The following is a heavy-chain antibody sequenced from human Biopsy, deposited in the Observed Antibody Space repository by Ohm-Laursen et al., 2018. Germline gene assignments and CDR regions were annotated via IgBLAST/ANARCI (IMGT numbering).Heavy chain of an antibody. J-gene: IGHJ4*02. V-gene: IGHV4-59*08. Sequence: GTLSLTWPVSGVSISSYFWSWIRQPLGKGLEWIGYGSYSGNTKYNPSLKSRVIISADTSKNQFSLKLSSVTAADTAMYYCAAYYYDSSGYFYAFHYWGQGTLVTVSS. CDR2: GSYSGNT. CDR1: GVSISSYF. CDR3: AAYYYDSSGYFYAFHY. D-gene: IGHD3-22*01.